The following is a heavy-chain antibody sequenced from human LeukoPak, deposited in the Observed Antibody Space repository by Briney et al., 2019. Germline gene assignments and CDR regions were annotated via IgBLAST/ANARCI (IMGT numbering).Heavy chain of an antibody. D-gene: IGHD1-26*01. V-gene: IGHV4-39*07. CDR1: VGSMRSSRYY. J-gene: IGHJ5*02. CDR2: IYSSGST. Sequence: SETLSLTCTVSVGSMRSSRYYWGWIRQPPGKGLEWIGSIYSSGSTNYNPSLKSRVTISVDMSKNQFSLKLSSVTAADTAVYYCVRDWAIVGASFDPWGQGTLVTVSS. CDR3: VRDWAIVGASFDP.